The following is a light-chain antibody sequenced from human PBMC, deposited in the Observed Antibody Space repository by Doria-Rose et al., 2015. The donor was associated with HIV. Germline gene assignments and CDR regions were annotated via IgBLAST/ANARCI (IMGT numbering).Light chain of an antibody. CDR2: ENN. J-gene: IGLJ3*02. Sequence: QSVVTQPPSVSAAPGQKVTISCSGSNSNIGNDYVSWYQHLPGAAPKLLIYENNKRPSGIPDRFSGSKSGTSATLDITGLQTGDEADYYCGTWDSSLNIWVFGGGSKLTVL. CDR1: NSNIGNDY. CDR3: GTWDSSLNIWV. V-gene: IGLV1-51*02.